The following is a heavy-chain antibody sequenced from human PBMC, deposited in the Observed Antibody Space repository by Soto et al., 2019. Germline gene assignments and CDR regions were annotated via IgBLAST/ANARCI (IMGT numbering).Heavy chain of an antibody. J-gene: IGHJ5*02. Sequence: ASVKVSCKASGYTFTSYGISWVRQATGQGLEWMGWMNPNSGNTGYPQKFQGRVTMTRNTSISTAYMELSSLRFEDTAVYYCARSPPRVERNNYAGGWFDPWGQGTLVTVSS. CDR1: GYTFTSYG. V-gene: IGHV1-8*01. CDR2: MNPNSGNT. CDR3: ARSPPRVERNNYAGGWFDP. D-gene: IGHD4-4*01.